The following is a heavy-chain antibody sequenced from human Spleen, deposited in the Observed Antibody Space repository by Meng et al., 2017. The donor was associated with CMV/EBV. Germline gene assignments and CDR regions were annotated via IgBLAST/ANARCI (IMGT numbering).Heavy chain of an antibody. D-gene: IGHD2-2*02. V-gene: IGHV1-69*05. J-gene: IGHJ5*02. Sequence: SDAISWVRKAPGQGLEWMGGIIPIFGTANYAQKFQGRVTITTDESTSTAYMELSSLRSEDTAVYYCARVDCSSTSCYIAGRNWFDPWGQGTLVTVSS. CDR3: ARVDCSSTSCYIAGRNWFDP. CDR1: SDA. CDR2: IIPIFGTA.